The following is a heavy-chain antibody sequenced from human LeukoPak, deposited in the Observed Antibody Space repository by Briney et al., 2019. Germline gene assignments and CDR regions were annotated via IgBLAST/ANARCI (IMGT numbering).Heavy chain of an antibody. CDR1: GYTFTGYY. CDR2: INPNSGGT. CDR3: TRGSELDTVVTVAFDI. V-gene: IGHV1-2*02. D-gene: IGHD4-23*01. J-gene: IGHJ3*02. Sequence: GASVKVSCKASGYTFTGYYMHWVRQAPGQGLEWMGWINPNSGGTNYAQKFQGRVTMTRDTSINTAYMELSRLRSDDTAVYYCTRGSELDTVVTVAFDIWGQGTMVTVSS.